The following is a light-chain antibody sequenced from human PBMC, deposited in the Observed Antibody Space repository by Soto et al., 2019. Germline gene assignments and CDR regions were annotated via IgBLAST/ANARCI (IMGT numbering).Light chain of an antibody. CDR3: SSYTSSSTPVV. CDR2: DVS. V-gene: IGLV2-14*01. J-gene: IGLJ2*01. CDR1: SSDVGGYNY. Sequence: QSELTNPASVSGSPGQSSTISCTGTSSDVGGYNYVSWYQQHPGKAPKLMIYDVSNRPSGVSNRFSGSKSGNTASLTISGLQAEDEADYYCSSYTSSSTPVVFGGGTK.